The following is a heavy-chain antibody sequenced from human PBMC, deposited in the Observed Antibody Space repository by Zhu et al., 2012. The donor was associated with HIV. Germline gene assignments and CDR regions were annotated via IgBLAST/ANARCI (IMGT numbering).Heavy chain of an antibody. J-gene: IGHJ5*02. CDR2: IYYSGST. Sequence: QVQLQESGPGLVKPSQTLSLTCTVSGGSISSGDYYWSWIRQPPGKGLEWIGYIYYSGSTYYNPSLKSRVTISVDTSKNQFSLKLSSVTAADTAVYYCAREGIYDGSGFWFDPWGQGTLVTVSS. CDR1: GGSISSGDYY. D-gene: IGHD3-22*01. CDR3: AREGIYDGSGFWFDP. V-gene: IGHV4-30-4*08.